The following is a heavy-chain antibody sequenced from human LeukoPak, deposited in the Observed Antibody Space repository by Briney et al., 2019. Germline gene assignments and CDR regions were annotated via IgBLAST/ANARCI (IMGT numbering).Heavy chain of an antibody. CDR2: FSRSGPDT. V-gene: IGHV3-23*01. D-gene: IGHD6-13*01. J-gene: IGHJ4*02. Sequence: GGSLRLSCAASGFTVGNSGMSWVRQAPGKGPEWVATFSRSGPDTYYADSVKGRFTIFRDNSKNMLYLQMNNLRAEDTAVYYCAKGSLGSWYYFDYWGQGTLVTVSS. CDR3: AKGSLGSWYYFDY. CDR1: GFTVGNSG.